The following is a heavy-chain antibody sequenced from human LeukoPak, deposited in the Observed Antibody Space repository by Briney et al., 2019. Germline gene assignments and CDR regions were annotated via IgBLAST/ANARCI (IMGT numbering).Heavy chain of an antibody. D-gene: IGHD1-26*01. CDR3: AKDLRYSGTSTVNDAFDI. CDR2: ISGRGGNT. V-gene: IGHV3-23*01. J-gene: IGHJ3*02. Sequence: SGGSQRLSCAASGFTFSSYAMSWVRQAPGKGLEWVSDISGRGGNTYYADSVKGRFTISRDNSKNTLYLQMNSLRAEDTAVYYCAKDLRYSGTSTVNDAFDIWGQGTMVTVSS. CDR1: GFTFSSYA.